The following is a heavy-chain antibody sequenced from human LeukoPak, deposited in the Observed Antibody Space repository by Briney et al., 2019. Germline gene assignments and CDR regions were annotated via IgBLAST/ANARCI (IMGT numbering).Heavy chain of an antibody. CDR3: ARGITMVRGNLDY. CDR2: INPNSGGT. CDR1: GYTFTGYY. Sequence: ASVKASCKASGYTFTGYYMHWVRQAPGQGLEWMGWINPNSGGTNYAQKFQGRVTMTRDTSISTAYMELSRLRSDDTAVYYCARGITMVRGNLDYWGQGTLVTVSS. D-gene: IGHD3-10*01. J-gene: IGHJ4*02. V-gene: IGHV1-2*02.